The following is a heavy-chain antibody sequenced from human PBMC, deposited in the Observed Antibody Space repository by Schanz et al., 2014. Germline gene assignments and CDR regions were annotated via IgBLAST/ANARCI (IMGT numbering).Heavy chain of an antibody. V-gene: IGHV1-69*02. CDR1: GGTFSSYS. Sequence: QVQLVQSGAEVKKPGSSVKVSCKASGGTFSSYSISWVRQAPGQGLEWMGRIIPILGIANYAQKFQGRVTNTADKSSDTAYMELSSLRSEDTAVYYCARGQRRTIGRPFGPWGQGTLVTVSS. J-gene: IGHJ5*02. D-gene: IGHD6-25*01. CDR2: IIPILGIA. CDR3: ARGQRRTIGRPFGP.